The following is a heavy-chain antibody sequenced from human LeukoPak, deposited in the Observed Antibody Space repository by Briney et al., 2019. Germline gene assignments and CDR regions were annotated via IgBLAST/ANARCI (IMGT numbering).Heavy chain of an antibody. V-gene: IGHV3-7*03. J-gene: IGHJ6*02. CDR3: AREFCSSTSCFQTPAYYYYGMDV. CDR1: GFTFSSYW. Sequence: GGSLRLSCAASGFTFSSYWMSWVRQAPGKGLEWVANIKQDGSEKYYVDSVKGRFTISRDNAKNSLYLQMNSLRAEDTAVYYCAREFCSSTSCFQTPAYYYYGMDVWGQGTTVTVSS. CDR2: IKQDGSEK. D-gene: IGHD2-2*01.